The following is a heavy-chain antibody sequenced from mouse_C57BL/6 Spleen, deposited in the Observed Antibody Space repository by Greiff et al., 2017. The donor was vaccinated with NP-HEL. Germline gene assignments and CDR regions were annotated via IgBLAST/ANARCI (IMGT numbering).Heavy chain of an antibody. J-gene: IGHJ2*01. V-gene: IGHV1-80*01. Sequence: QVQLQQSGAELVKPGASVKISCKASGYAFSSYWMNWVKQRPGKGLEWIGQIYPGDGDTNYNGKFKGKATLTADKSSSTAYMQLSSLTSEDSAVYFCARGGLTDHYLDYWGQGTTLTVSS. D-gene: IGHD4-1*01. CDR2: IYPGDGDT. CDR1: GYAFSSYW. CDR3: ARGGLTDHYLDY.